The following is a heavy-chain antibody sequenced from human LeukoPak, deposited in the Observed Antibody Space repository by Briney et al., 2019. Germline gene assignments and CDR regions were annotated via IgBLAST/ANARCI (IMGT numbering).Heavy chain of an antibody. CDR3: ARDYFDSSGSY. CDR2: INQDESEK. D-gene: IGHD3-22*01. J-gene: IGHJ4*02. V-gene: IGHV3-7*04. Sequence: GGSLRLSCAASGFTSSSYWMKWVRQAPGKGLEWVANINQDESEKYYVDSVKGRFTISRDNAKNSLYLQMNSLRAEDTAVYYCARDYFDSSGSYWGQGTLVTVSS. CDR1: GFTSSSYW.